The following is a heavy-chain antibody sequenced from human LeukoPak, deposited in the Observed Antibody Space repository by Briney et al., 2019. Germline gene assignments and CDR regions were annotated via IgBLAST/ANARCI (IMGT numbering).Heavy chain of an antibody. CDR3: AKDIDSSGYVFYFDY. D-gene: IGHD3-22*01. Sequence: GGSLRLSCAASGFTFSGYAMSWVRQAPGKGLEWVSAISGSGGSTYYADSVKGRFTISRDNSKNTLYLQMNSLRAEDTAVYYCAKDIDSSGYVFYFDYWGQGTLVTVSS. J-gene: IGHJ4*02. CDR1: GFTFSGYA. V-gene: IGHV3-23*01. CDR2: ISGSGGST.